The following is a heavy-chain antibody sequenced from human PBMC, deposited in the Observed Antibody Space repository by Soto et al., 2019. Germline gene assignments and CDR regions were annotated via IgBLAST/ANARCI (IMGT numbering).Heavy chain of an antibody. D-gene: IGHD3-10*01. CDR3: VREYPGVDP. J-gene: IGHJ5*02. Sequence: QVQLVQSGAEVKKPGASVKVSCRASGYSFIVYAMHWVRQAPGQGLEWMGWITIGDGNTKYSRRFQNRITITRDISASTVYMELSRLRFEDTAVYFCVREYPGVDPWGQGTLVTVSS. CDR1: GYSFIVYA. V-gene: IGHV1-3*04. CDR2: ITIGDGNT.